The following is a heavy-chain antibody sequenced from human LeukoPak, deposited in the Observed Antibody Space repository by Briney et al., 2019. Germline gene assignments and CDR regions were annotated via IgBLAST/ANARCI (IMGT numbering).Heavy chain of an antibody. Sequence: PGGSLRLPCAASGFTFSQYSMHWVRQGPVKGLESMAVVSHDGTQTYYAGSVKGRFTISRDNSKNTLFLQMNSLRAEDTAVYYCARDGGGGYNHIDFWGQGTLVTVSS. J-gene: IGHJ4*02. D-gene: IGHD5-24*01. CDR2: VSHDGTQT. V-gene: IGHV3-30-3*01. CDR3: ARDGGGGYNHIDF. CDR1: GFTFSQYS.